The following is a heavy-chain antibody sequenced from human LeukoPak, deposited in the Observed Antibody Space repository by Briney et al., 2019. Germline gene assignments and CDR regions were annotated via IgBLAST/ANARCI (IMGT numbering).Heavy chain of an antibody. V-gene: IGHV3-21*01. J-gene: IGHJ4*02. CDR3: ATVYYDSSAYGDLDS. Sequence: GGSLRLSCAASGISFRSFTMNWVRQAPGKGLEWVSSITPTSSSIFYADSVKGRFTISRDNAKNSLYLQMNSLRAEDTAVYHCATVYYDSSAYGDLDSWGQGTLVTVSS. D-gene: IGHD3-22*01. CDR1: GISFRSFT. CDR2: ITPTSSSI.